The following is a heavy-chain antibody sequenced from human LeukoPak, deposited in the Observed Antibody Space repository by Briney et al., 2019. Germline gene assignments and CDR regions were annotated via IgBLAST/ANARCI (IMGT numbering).Heavy chain of an antibody. D-gene: IGHD3-22*01. Sequence: SETLSLTCTVSGGSISSGSYYWSWIRQPAGKGLEWIGRIYTSGSTNYNPSLKSRVTISVDTPKNQFSLKLSSVTAADTAVYYCARLKYYYDSSGSYYFDYWGQGTLVTVSS. CDR2: IYTSGST. CDR3: ARLKYYYDSSGSYYFDY. V-gene: IGHV4-61*02. CDR1: GGSISSGSYY. J-gene: IGHJ4*02.